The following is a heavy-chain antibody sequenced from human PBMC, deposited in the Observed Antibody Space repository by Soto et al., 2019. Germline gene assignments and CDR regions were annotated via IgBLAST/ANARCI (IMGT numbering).Heavy chain of an antibody. Sequence: PGGSLRLSRAASGFTFSSYDMNWVRQAPGKGLEWVSAIGVYANTYYADSVKGRFTISRDDSRNTVHLQLNSLRVDDTAVYYCAKESTVGSPGDYFDSWGQGTLVTVSS. CDR1: GFTFSSYD. J-gene: IGHJ4*02. V-gene: IGHV3-23*01. D-gene: IGHD1-26*01. CDR3: AKESTVGSPGDYFDS. CDR2: IGVYANT.